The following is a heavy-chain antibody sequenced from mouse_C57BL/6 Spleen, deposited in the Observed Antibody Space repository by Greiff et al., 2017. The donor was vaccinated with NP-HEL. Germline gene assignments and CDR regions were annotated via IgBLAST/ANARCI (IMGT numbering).Heavy chain of an antibody. D-gene: IGHD2-3*01. Sequence: EVQGVESGGGLVQPGGSLKLSCAASGFTFSDYYMYWVRQTPEKRLEWVAYISNGGGSTYYPDTVKGRFTISRDNAKNTLYLQMSRLKSEDTAMYYCARQLDGYYDYWGQGTTLTVSS. J-gene: IGHJ2*01. CDR1: GFTFSDYY. CDR3: ARQLDGYYDY. CDR2: ISNGGGST. V-gene: IGHV5-12*01.